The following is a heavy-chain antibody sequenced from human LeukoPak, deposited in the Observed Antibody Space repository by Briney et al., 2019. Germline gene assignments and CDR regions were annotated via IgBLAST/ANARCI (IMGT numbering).Heavy chain of an antibody. D-gene: IGHD3-16*02. CDR3: TREERGYIPAF. CDR1: GFTFSNYA. CDR2: VSYDGSWD. J-gene: IGHJ4*02. V-gene: IGHV3-30*01. Sequence: SGGSLRLSCAASGFTFSNYAMHWVRQTPGKGLEWVAFVSYDGSWDSHLDSVKGRFTISRDDSKNTLYLQMTRLRAEDTAVYYCTREERGYIPAFWGQGTLVTVSS.